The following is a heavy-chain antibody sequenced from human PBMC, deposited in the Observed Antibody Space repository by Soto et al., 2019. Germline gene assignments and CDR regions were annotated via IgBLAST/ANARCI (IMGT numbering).Heavy chain of an antibody. D-gene: IGHD3-10*01. CDR2: IYYSGST. V-gene: IGHV4-30-4*01. CDR3: AGGSDYYGMDV. Sequence: SETLSLTCTVSGGSISSGDYYWSWIRQPPGKGLEWIGYIYYSGSTYYNPSLKSRVTISVDTSKNQFSLKLSSVTAADTAVYYCAGGSDYYGMDVWGQGTTVTVSS. J-gene: IGHJ6*02. CDR1: GGSISSGDYY.